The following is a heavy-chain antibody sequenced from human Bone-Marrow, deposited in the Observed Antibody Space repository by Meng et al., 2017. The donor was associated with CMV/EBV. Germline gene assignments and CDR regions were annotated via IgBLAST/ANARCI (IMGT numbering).Heavy chain of an antibody. CDR1: GFTVKNNF. Sequence: GESLKISCAASGFTVKNNFMRWVRQAPGKGLEWVSIIYSGGSTYYADSVKGRFTISRDNSKNTLYLQMNSLRAEDTAVYFCARDKSSSGWPPDYWGQGTLVTVSS. CDR3: ARDKSSSGWPPDY. CDR2: IYSGGST. J-gene: IGHJ4*02. V-gene: IGHV3-53*01. D-gene: IGHD6-19*01.